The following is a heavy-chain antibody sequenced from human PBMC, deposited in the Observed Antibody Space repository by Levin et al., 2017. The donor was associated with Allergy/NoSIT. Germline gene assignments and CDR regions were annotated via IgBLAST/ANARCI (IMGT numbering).Heavy chain of an antibody. V-gene: IGHV3-7*01. CDR1: GFIFRHAF. J-gene: IGHJ5*02. CDR3: VKTWDFAHSWGVQWPFDP. D-gene: IGHD6-19*01. CDR2: IDRDGRGP. Sequence: GGSLRLSCLASGFIFRHAFMSWVRQGPGKGLEWVGNIDRDGRGPTYVDSVKGRFTISRDNANNLLYLEMNNLRVEDTAIYYCVKTWDFAHSWGVQWPFDPWGQGTQVTVS.